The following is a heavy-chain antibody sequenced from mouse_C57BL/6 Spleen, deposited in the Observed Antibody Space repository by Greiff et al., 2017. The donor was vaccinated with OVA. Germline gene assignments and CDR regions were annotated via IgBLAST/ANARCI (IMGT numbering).Heavy chain of an antibody. V-gene: IGHV8-8*01. CDR1: GFSLSTFGMG. CDR2: IWWDDDK. D-gene: IGHD2-2*01. CDR3: ARVLVTTSNVDAYAMDY. Sequence: QVTLKVCGPGILQPSQTLSLSCSFSGFSLSTFGMGVGWIRQPSGKGLEWLAHIWWDDDKYYNPALKSRLTISKDTSKNQVFLKIANVDTADTATYYCARVLVTTSNVDAYAMDYWGQGTSVTVSS. J-gene: IGHJ4*01.